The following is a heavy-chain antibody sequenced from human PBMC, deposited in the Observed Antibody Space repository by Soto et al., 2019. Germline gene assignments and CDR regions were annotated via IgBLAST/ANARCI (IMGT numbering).Heavy chain of an antibody. J-gene: IGHJ4*02. CDR3: ARAEGSSGYYQGGVMDY. CDR2: IYYSGST. CDR1: GGSVSSGSYY. Sequence: QVQLQESGPGLVKPSETLSLTCTVSGGSVSSGSYYWSWIRQPPGKGLEWIGYIYYSGSTNYNPSLKSRVTISVDTSKNQFSLKLSSVTAADTAVYYCARAEGSSGYYQGGVMDYWGQGTLVTVSS. V-gene: IGHV4-61*01. D-gene: IGHD3-22*01.